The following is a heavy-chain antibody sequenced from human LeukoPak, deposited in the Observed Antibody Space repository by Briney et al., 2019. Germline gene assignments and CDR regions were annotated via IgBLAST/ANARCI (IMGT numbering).Heavy chain of an antibody. V-gene: IGHV4-34*01. CDR2: INHSGST. CDR1: GGSFSGYY. J-gene: IGHJ4*02. CDR3: ARLTMVRGVKIDY. D-gene: IGHD3-10*01. Sequence: PSETLSLTCAVYGGSFSGYYWSWIRQPPGKGLEWIGEINHSGSTNYNPSLKSRVTISVDTSKNQFSLKLSSVTAADTAVYYCARLTMVRGVKIDYWGQGTLVTVPS.